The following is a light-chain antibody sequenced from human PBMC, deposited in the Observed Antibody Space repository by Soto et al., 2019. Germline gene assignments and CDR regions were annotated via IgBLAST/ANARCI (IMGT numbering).Light chain of an antibody. Sequence: DIQLTQSPSSLSASVGDRVTITCRASQGVRDDLGWYQQKAGEAPKRLIYAASSLHSGVPSRFSGSGSGTEFTLTISSLQPEDFATYYCLQYRSFPRTFGQGTKVDIK. CDR1: QGVRDD. J-gene: IGKJ1*01. CDR3: LQYRSFPRT. V-gene: IGKV1-17*01. CDR2: AAS.